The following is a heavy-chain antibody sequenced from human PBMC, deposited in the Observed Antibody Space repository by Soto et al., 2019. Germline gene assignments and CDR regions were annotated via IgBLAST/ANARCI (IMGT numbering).Heavy chain of an antibody. CDR2: IYYSGST. CDR3: ARSPPIAVNAFDI. CDR1: GGSISTLIYY. Sequence: SETLSLTCTVSGGSISTLIYYWGWIRQPPGKGLEWIGYIYYSGSTNYNPSLKSRVTISVDTSKNQFSLKLSSVTAADTAVYYCARSPPIAVNAFDIWGQGTMVTVSS. D-gene: IGHD6-19*01. V-gene: IGHV4-61*01. J-gene: IGHJ3*02.